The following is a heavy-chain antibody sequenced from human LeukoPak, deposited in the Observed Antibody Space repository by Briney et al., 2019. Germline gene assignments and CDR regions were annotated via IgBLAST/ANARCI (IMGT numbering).Heavy chain of an antibody. D-gene: IGHD2-8*01. V-gene: IGHV1-2*02. CDR2: INPNSGGT. Sequence: ASVKVSCKASGYTFTGSYMHWVRQAPGQGLEWMGWINPNSGGTNYAQKFQGRVTMTRDTSISTAYMELSRLRSDDTAVYYCARDTGVYAPTFDYWGQGTLVTVSS. CDR3: ARDTGVYAPTFDY. CDR1: GYTFTGSY. J-gene: IGHJ4*02.